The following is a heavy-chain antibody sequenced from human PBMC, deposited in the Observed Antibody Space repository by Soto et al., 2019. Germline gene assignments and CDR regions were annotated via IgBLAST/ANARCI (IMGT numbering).Heavy chain of an antibody. V-gene: IGHV4-4*07. Sequence: SETLSLTCTACGGSISSYYWSWIRQPPGKGLEWIGRIYNSGSTDYNPSLKSRVTMSVDMSKNQFALKVTSVTAADTAVYYCARVAGDYSNPDGVDVWGQGTTVTVSS. CDR1: GGSISSYY. J-gene: IGHJ6*02. CDR2: IYNSGST. D-gene: IGHD4-4*01. CDR3: ARVAGDYSNPDGVDV.